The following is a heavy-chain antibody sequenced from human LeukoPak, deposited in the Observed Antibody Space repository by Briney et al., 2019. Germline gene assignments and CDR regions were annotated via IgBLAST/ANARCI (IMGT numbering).Heavy chain of an antibody. J-gene: IGHJ4*02. CDR3: ARGGDRSFDY. CDR2: IYHSGST. CDR1: GYSISSGYY. V-gene: IGHV4-38-2*02. D-gene: IGHD3-10*01. Sequence: SETLSLTCTVSGYSISSGYYWNWIRPPPGKGLEWIGSIYHSGSTYYNPSLKSRVTISVDTSKNQFSLNLNSVTAADTAVYYCARGGDRSFDYWGQGTLVTVSS.